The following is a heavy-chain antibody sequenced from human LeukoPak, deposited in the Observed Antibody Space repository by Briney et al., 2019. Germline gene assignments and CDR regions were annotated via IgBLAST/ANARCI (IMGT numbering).Heavy chain of an antibody. CDR1: GGTFSSYA. D-gene: IGHD6-6*01. J-gene: IGHJ5*02. CDR2: INPNSGGT. V-gene: IGHV1-2*02. Sequence: ASVKVSCKASGGTFSSYAISWVRQAPGQGLEWMGGINPNSGGTNYAQKFQGRVTMTRDTSISTAYMELSRLRSDDTAVYYCARDGVIAARRGRWFDPWGQGTLVTVSS. CDR3: ARDGVIAARRGRWFDP.